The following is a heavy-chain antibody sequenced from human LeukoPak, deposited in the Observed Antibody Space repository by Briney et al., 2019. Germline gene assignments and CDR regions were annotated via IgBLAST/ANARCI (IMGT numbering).Heavy chain of an antibody. J-gene: IGHJ4*02. CDR2: IYYSGCT. V-gene: IGHV4-39*01. CDR1: GGSISSSSYY. Sequence: PSETLSLTCTVSGGSISSSSYYWGWIRQPPGKGLERIGSIYYSGCTYYNPSLKGRVTISVDTSKNQFSLNLSSVTAADTAVNYCASEDSSGWYTGGDYWGQGTLVTVSS. D-gene: IGHD6-19*01. CDR3: ASEDSSGWYTGGDY.